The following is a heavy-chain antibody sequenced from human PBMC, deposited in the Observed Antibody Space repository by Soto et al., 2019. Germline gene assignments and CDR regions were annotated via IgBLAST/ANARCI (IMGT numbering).Heavy chain of an antibody. CDR3: ARVRRSGYDYYGMEV. V-gene: IGHV6-1*01. CDR1: GYSVSSNRAA. J-gene: IGHJ6*02. D-gene: IGHD2-8*02. Sequence: PSQTRSLTCAISGYSVSSNRAAWDWIRECRSRGLGWLGRTYYRSKWYNDYAVSVKSRITIKPDTSKNQFSLQLNSVTNEDTAVYYCARVRRSGYDYYGMEVWGQGTTVTVSS. CDR2: TYYRSKWYN.